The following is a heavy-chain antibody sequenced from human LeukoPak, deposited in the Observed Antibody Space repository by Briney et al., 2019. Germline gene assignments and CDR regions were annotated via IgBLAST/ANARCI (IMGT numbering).Heavy chain of an antibody. CDR1: GGSFSGYY. J-gene: IGHJ4*02. Sequence: SETLSLTCAVYGGSFSGYYWSWIRQPPGKGLEWIGEINHSGSTNYNPSLKSRVTISVDTSKNQFSLKLSSVTAADTAVYYCARGRGFDYWGQGTLVTVSS. V-gene: IGHV4-34*01. CDR3: ARGRGFDY. CDR2: INHSGST.